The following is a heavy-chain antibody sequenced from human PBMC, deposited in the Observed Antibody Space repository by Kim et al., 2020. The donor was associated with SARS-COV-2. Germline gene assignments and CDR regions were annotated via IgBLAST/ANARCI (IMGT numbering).Heavy chain of an antibody. V-gene: IGHV3-21*01. Sequence: GGSLRLSCAASRFTFPTYHMNWVRQAPGKGLEWVSSISFSGTYIYYADSVRGRFTISRDNDKDSLSLQMNSLRAEDTGGYYCARFDGNGLDVWGQGTTV. J-gene: IGHJ6*02. D-gene: IGHD3-9*01. CDR2: ISFSGTYI. CDR1: RFTFPTYH. CDR3: ARFDGNGLDV.